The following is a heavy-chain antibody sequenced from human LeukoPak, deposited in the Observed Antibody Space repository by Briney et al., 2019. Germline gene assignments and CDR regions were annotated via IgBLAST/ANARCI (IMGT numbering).Heavy chain of an antibody. D-gene: IGHD2-2*01. J-gene: IGHJ6*03. CDR2: IWYGGSNK. CDR3: AKAGSVVPAAKGNYYMDI. Sequence: GGSLRLTCAASGFTFSSYGMHWVRQAPGKGLEWVAVIWYGGSNKYYADSVKGRFTISRDNSKNTLCLQMNSLRAEDTAVYYCAKAGSVVPAAKGNYYMDIWGKGTTVTVSS. CDR1: GFTFSSYG. V-gene: IGHV3-30*02.